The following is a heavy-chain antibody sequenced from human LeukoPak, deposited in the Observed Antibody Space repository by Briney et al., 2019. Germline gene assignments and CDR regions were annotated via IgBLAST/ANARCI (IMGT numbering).Heavy chain of an antibody. CDR3: ARGMAAAGLYYYYYMDV. D-gene: IGHD6-13*01. CDR2: IGTAGDT. J-gene: IGHJ6*03. V-gene: IGHV3-13*01. CDR1: GFTFSSYD. Sequence: GESLRLSCAASGFTFSSYDMHWVRHATGKGLEWVSAIGTAGDTYYPGSVKGRFTISRENAKNSLYLQMNSLRAGDTAVYYCARGMAAAGLYYYYYMDVWGKGTTVTISS.